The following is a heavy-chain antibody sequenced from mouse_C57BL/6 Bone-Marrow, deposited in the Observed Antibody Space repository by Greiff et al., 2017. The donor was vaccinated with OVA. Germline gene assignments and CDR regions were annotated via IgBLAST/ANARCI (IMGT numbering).Heavy chain of an antibody. CDR1: GYTFTDYN. CDR3: ARGRLTGTSGFAY. J-gene: IGHJ3*01. CDR2: INPNNGGT. Sequence: VQLQQSGPELVQPGASVKIPCKASGYTFTDYNMDWVKQSHGKSLEWIGDINPNNGGTIYNQKFKGKATFTVYKSSSTAYMELRSLTSEDTAVSYGARGRLTGTSGFAYWGQGTLVTVSA. D-gene: IGHD4-1*01. V-gene: IGHV1-18*01.